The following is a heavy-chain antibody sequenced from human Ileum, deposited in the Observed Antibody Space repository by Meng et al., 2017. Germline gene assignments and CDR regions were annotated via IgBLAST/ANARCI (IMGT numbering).Heavy chain of an antibody. J-gene: IGHJ6*02. CDR2: IYQSGSA. Sequence: QLQESGPGLVQPSGTLSLTCAVSGVSSSDDNWWSWVRQPPGKGLEWIGEIYQSGSAHYNPSLKSRVTMSVDKSGNQFSLRLTSVTAADTAVYYCARIPFHYYTMDVWGQGTTVTVSS. CDR1: GVSSSDDNW. V-gene: IGHV4-4*02. CDR3: ARIPFHYYTMDV.